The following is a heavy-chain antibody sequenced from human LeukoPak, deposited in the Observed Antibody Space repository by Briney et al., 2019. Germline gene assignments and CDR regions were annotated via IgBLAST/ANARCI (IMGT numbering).Heavy chain of an antibody. CDR2: IYPGDSDT. D-gene: IGHD2-2*01. Sequence: GESLKISCKGSGYSFTSYWIGWVRQMPGKGLEWMGIIYPGDSDTRYSPSFQGQVTISADKSISTAYLQWSSLEASDTAMYYCARGRDQYQLPFSLGYWGQGTLVTVSS. V-gene: IGHV5-51*01. CDR1: GYSFTSYW. CDR3: ARGRDQYQLPFSLGY. J-gene: IGHJ4*02.